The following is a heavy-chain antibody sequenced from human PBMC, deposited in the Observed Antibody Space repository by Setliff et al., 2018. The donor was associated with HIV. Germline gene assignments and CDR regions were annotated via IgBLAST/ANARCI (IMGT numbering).Heavy chain of an antibody. J-gene: IGHJ5*01. CDR3: ARGGANPSWFDS. Sequence: PGGSLRLSCAASGFTFSSYWMHWVRQAPGKGLVWVFGMNTDGSSTRYADSVKGRFTNSRDNAKNTLYLQMDSLRAEDTAVYYCARGGANPSWFDSWGQGTQVTVSS. CDR2: MNTDGSST. CDR1: GFTFSSYW. V-gene: IGHV3-74*01. D-gene: IGHD3-16*01.